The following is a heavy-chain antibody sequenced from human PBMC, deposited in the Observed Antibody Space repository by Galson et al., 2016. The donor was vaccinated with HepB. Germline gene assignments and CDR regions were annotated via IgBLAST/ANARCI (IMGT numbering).Heavy chain of an antibody. CDR1: GYSFTSYA. CDR3: ARFPYSRSWLIGH. V-gene: IGHV1-3*01. J-gene: IGHJ4*02. Sequence: SVKVSCKGSGYSFTSYAIYWVRQAPGQRLDWMGWINADNGDTKYSENFQGRITITRDTAASTAYMELSGLRSEDTDLYYCARFPYSRSWLIGHWGQGTLVIVSS. D-gene: IGHD6-13*01. CDR2: INADNGDT.